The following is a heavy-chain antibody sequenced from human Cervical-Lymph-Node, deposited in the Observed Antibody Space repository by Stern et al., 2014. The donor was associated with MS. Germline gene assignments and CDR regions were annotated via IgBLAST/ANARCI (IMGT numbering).Heavy chain of an antibody. J-gene: IGHJ4*02. V-gene: IGHV4-61*01. CDR1: GGSVSSGSYY. CDR2: IYYSGST. CDR3: ARGGQSTVRVYYFDY. Sequence: QVQLQESGPGLVKPSETLSLTCTVSGGSVSSGSYYWSWIRQPPGKGLEWIGSIYYSGSTNYNPSLKSRVTISVDTSKNQFSLKLSSVTAADTAVYYCARGGQSTVRVYYFDYWGQGTLVTVSS. D-gene: IGHD3-16*01.